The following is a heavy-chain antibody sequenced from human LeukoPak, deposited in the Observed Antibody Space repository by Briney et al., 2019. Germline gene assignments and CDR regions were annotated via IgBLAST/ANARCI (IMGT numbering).Heavy chain of an antibody. D-gene: IGHD4-23*01. Sequence: ASVKVSCKASGCTFTGYGISWVRQAPGQGLEWMGWISAYNGNTNYAQKLQGRVTMTTDTSTSTAYMELRSLTSEDTAVYYCATELRWKDHWGQGTLVTVSS. CDR2: ISAYNGNT. CDR3: ATELRWKDH. V-gene: IGHV1-18*01. J-gene: IGHJ4*02. CDR1: GCTFTGYG.